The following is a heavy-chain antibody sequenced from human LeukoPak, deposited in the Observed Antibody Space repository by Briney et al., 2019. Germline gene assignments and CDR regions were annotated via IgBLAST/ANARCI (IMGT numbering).Heavy chain of an antibody. D-gene: IGHD2-15*01. J-gene: IGHJ4*02. CDR1: GFTFSSYG. CDR3: ARAISYCSGGSCYSVEY. V-gene: IGHV3-33*01. CDR2: IWYDGSDK. Sequence: GGSLRLSCAASGFTFSSYGMHWVRQAPGKGLEWVAVIWYDGSDKYYSDSVKGRFTISRDNSKNTLYLQMNSLRAEDTAVYYCARAISYCSGGSCYSVEYWGQGTLVTVSS.